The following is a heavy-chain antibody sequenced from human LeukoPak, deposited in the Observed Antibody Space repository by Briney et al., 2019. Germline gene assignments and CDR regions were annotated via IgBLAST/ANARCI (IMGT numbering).Heavy chain of an antibody. CDR3: ARHEWQQLVKFDY. D-gene: IGHD6-13*01. J-gene: IGHJ4*02. V-gene: IGHV4-39*01. Sequence: SETLSLTCAVSGASISGSGYYLGWIRQPPGKGLEWIGNIYYTGSTYYNASLQSRVTISIDMSKNQFSLRLSSVTAADTAVYYCARHEWQQLVKFDYWGQGALVTVSS. CDR2: IYYTGST. CDR1: GASISGSGYY.